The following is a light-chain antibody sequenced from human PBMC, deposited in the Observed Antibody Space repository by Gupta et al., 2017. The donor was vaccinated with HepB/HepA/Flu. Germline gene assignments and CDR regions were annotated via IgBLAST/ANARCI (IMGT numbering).Light chain of an antibody. CDR1: SSDVGGYNY. Sequence: QSALTQPPSASGSPGQSVTLSCTGTSSDVGGYNYVSWYQQHPGKAPKLIIYEVSKRPSGVPDRFSGSKSGNTASLTVSGLQAEDEADYYCSSYAGTTPVVFGGGTKVTVL. CDR3: SSYAGTTPVV. J-gene: IGLJ3*02. V-gene: IGLV2-8*01. CDR2: EVS.